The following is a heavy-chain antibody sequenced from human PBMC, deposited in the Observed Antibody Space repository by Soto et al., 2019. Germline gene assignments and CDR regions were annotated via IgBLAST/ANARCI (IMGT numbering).Heavy chain of an antibody. D-gene: IGHD2-2*01. V-gene: IGHV1-18*04. CDR1: GYTFTSYG. Sequence: QVQLVQSGAEVKKPGASVKVSCKASGYTFTSYGISWVRQAPGQWLEWMGWISAYNGNTNYAQKLQGRVTMTTDTSTSTAYMELRSLRSDDTAVYYCARSGCSSTSCYLLYYYYGMDVWGQGTTVTVSS. CDR2: ISAYNGNT. CDR3: ARSGCSSTSCYLLYYYYGMDV. J-gene: IGHJ6*02.